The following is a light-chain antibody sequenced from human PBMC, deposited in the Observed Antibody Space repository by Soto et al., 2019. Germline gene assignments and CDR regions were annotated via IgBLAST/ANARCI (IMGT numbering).Light chain of an antibody. Sequence: EIVLTQSPGTLSLSPGERATLSCRASPSVSSTSLAWYQQKPGQAPSLLIYGISSRATGIPDRFSGSGSGTDFTLTISRLEPEDFAVYYCQQYDRSPRTFGQGTKVEIK. J-gene: IGKJ1*01. CDR3: QQYDRSPRT. CDR2: GIS. CDR1: PSVSSTS. V-gene: IGKV3-20*01.